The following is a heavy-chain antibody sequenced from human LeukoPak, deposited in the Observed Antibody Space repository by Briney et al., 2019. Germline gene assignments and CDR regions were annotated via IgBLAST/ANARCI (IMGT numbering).Heavy chain of an antibody. CDR1: GGSFSSYY. J-gene: IGHJ6*02. Sequence: PSETLSLTCAVYGGSFSSYYWSWIRQPPGKGLEWIGYIYYSGSTNYNPSLKSRVTISVDTSKNQFSLKLSSVTAADTAVYYCARLVGVAVAGTPPIYYYYYGMDVWGQGTTVTVSS. V-gene: IGHV4-59*08. CDR2: IYYSGST. CDR3: ARLVGVAVAGTPPIYYYYYGMDV. D-gene: IGHD6-19*01.